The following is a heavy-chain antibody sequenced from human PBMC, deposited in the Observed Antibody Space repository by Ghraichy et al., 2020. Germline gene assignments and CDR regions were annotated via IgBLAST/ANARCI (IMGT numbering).Heavy chain of an antibody. D-gene: IGHD3-3*01. J-gene: IGHJ3*02. Sequence: LSLTCAASGFTFRNFAMSWVRQAPGKGLEWVSAIGGSGDDRYYADPVKGRFTVSRDNSMNTLYLQMNSLRAEDTALYYCAKTREWKFDSWGQGTLVTVSS. CDR2: IGGSGDDR. CDR1: GFTFRNFA. V-gene: IGHV3-23*01. CDR3: AKTREWKFDS.